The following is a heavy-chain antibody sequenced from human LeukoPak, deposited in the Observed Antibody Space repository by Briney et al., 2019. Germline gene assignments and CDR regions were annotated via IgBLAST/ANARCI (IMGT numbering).Heavy chain of an antibody. Sequence: SETLSLTCTVSGGSISSYYWSWIRQPQGKGLEWIGYIHHSGSSSYNPSLKSRVTMSVDTSKSQFSLKLSSVTAADTAVYYCARLNSFASNYHMDVWGKGTTVTVSS. J-gene: IGHJ6*03. CDR2: IHHSGSS. CDR1: GGSISSYY. CDR3: ARLNSFASNYHMDV. D-gene: IGHD5-18*01. V-gene: IGHV4-59*08.